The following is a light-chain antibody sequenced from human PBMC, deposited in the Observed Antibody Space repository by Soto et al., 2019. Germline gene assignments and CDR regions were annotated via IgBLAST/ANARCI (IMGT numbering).Light chain of an antibody. CDR1: ESVGRP. V-gene: IGKV3-15*01. Sequence: VGTRAAATVSESPGERASLSCRASESVGRPLAWYHQTPGQAPKLLIFDASPRATGVPARFSGSGSGAEFPLTVSRSQYQDIAVYFCQQYNTWPPNFGQGTRLEIK. CDR2: DAS. J-gene: IGKJ5*01. CDR3: QQYNTWPPN.